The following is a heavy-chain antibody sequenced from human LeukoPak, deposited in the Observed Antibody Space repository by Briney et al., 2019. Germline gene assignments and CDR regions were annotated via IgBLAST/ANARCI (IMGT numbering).Heavy chain of an antibody. CDR3: AREDFGVVIHNWFDP. CDR1: GGTCSSYT. Sequence: SVKVSCKASGGTCSSYTISWVRQAPGQGLEWMGRIIPILGIANYAQKFQGRVTITADKSTSTAYMELSSLRSEDTAVYYCAREDFGVVIHNWFDPWGQGTLVTVSS. V-gene: IGHV1-69*04. D-gene: IGHD3-3*01. J-gene: IGHJ5*02. CDR2: IIPILGIA.